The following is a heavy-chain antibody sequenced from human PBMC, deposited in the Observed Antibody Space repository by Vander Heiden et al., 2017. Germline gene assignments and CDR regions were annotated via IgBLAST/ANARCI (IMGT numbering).Heavy chain of an antibody. J-gene: IGHJ4*02. Sequence: QVQLVQSGAEVKKPGPSVKVSCKASGGPFSSYAISWVRQAPGQGLEWMGGIIPIFGTANYAQKFQGRVTITADESTSTAYMELSSLRSEDTAVYYCARVPDYYDSSGYDFDYWGQGTLVTVSS. V-gene: IGHV1-69*01. CDR2: IIPIFGTA. D-gene: IGHD3-22*01. CDR3: ARVPDYYDSSGYDFDY. CDR1: GGPFSSYA.